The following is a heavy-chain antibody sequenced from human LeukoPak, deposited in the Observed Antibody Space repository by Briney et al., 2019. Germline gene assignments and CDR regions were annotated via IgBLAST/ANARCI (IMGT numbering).Heavy chain of an antibody. Sequence: SETLSLTCVVYGGSFSGYYWSWIRQPPGKGLEWIGEINHSGSTNYNPSLKSRVTISVDTSKNQFSLKLSSVTAADTAVYYCARFSSEYSSSPRFYYYYYMDVWGKGTTVTVFS. CDR2: INHSGST. V-gene: IGHV4-34*01. D-gene: IGHD6-6*01. CDR1: GGSFSGYY. J-gene: IGHJ6*03. CDR3: ARFSSEYSSSPRFYYYYYMDV.